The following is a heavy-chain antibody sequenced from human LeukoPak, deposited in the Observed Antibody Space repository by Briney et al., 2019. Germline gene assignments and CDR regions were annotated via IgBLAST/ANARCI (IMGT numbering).Heavy chain of an antibody. V-gene: IGHV3-30*02. CDR3: AKLFENYASGSYSAFDP. D-gene: IGHD3-10*01. J-gene: IGHJ5*02. CDR1: GFTFRTYA. Sequence: GGSLRLSCAASGFTFRTYALHWVRQAPGKGLEWVAFIRYDGETQHYADSVKGRFTVSRDNSKNTLYLQMNSLRPEDTGVYYCAKLFENYASGSYSAFDPWGQGTLVTVSS. CDR2: IRYDGETQ.